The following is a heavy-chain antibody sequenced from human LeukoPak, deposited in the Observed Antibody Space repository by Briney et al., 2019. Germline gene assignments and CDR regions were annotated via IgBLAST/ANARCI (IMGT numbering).Heavy chain of an antibody. D-gene: IGHD5-24*01. CDR3: ARDGYNYGFDY. V-gene: IGHV3-74*01. Sequence: GGSLRLSCAASGFTFSSYWMHWVRQAPGKGLVWVSRINSDGSSTSYADSVKGRFTISRDNAKNTLYLQMNSLRAEDTAAYYCARDGYNYGFDYWGQGTLVTVSS. CDR1: GFTFSSYW. J-gene: IGHJ4*02. CDR2: INSDGSST.